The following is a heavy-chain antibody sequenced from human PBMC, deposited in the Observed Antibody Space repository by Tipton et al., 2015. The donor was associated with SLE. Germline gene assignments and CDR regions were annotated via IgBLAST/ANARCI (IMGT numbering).Heavy chain of an antibody. V-gene: IGHV3-7*01. CDR2: IKQDGGEK. J-gene: IGHJ3*02. Sequence: LKLSCAASGFTLVRQAPGKGLEWVANIKQDGGEKYYVDSVKGRFTISRDESKNTMYLQMNSLRPEDTAVYYCTDHDAFDIWGQGTTVTVSS. CDR1: GFTL. CDR3: TDHDAFDI.